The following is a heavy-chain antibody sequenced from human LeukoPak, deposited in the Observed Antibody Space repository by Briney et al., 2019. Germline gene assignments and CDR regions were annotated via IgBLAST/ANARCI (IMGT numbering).Heavy chain of an antibody. J-gene: IGHJ4*02. CDR1: GGSISSYY. V-gene: IGHV4-4*07. CDR3: ARGGDRDYYGSGSYPY. CDR2: IYTSGST. D-gene: IGHD3-10*01. Sequence: SETLSLTCTVSGGSISSYYWSWLRQPAGKGLEWIGRIYTSGSTNYNPSLKSRVTMSVDTSKNQFSLKLSSVTAADTAVYYCARGGDRDYYGSGSYPYWGQGTLVTVSS.